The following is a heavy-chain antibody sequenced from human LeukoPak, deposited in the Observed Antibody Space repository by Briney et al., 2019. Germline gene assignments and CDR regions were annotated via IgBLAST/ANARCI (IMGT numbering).Heavy chain of an antibody. D-gene: IGHD6-13*01. CDR2: ISPSSGAI. Sequence: GGSLRLSCAASGFTFRTYYMNWVRQTPGKGLEWVSYISPSSGAIHYADSVKGRFTISRDNAKNSLSLQMNSLRAEDTAVYYCARDMGTSSWHAFDDWGQGTLVTVSS. V-gene: IGHV3-48*01. CDR3: ARDMGTSSWHAFDD. CDR1: GFTFRTYY. J-gene: IGHJ4*02.